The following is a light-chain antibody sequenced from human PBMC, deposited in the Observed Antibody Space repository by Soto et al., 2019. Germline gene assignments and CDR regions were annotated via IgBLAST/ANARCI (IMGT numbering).Light chain of an antibody. Sequence: DIVMTQSPDSLAVSLGERATINCKSSQSVLYSSNNKNYLAWYQQKPGQPPKLLISWASARESGVPDRFSGSGSGTDFTLTISSLQAEDLAVYYCQQYYSTPPTFGQGTKLEIK. CDR3: QQYYSTPPT. CDR1: QSVLYSSNNKNY. V-gene: IGKV4-1*01. CDR2: WAS. J-gene: IGKJ2*01.